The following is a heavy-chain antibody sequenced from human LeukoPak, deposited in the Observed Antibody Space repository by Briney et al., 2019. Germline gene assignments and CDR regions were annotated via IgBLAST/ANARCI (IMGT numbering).Heavy chain of an antibody. Sequence: PGGSLRLSCAASGFTFSDYYMSWIRQAPGKGLEWVSYITSNSIYTNYADSVKGRSTISRDNAKKSLYLQMNSLRAEDTAVYYCAKIAAAGPNSFDYWGQGTLVTVSS. CDR3: AKIAAAGPNSFDY. J-gene: IGHJ4*02. D-gene: IGHD6-13*01. CDR1: GFTFSDYY. V-gene: IGHV3-11*03. CDR2: ITSNSIYT.